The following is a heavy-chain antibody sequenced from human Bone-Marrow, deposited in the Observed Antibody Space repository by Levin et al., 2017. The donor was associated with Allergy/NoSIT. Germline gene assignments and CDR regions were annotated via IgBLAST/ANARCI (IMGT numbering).Heavy chain of an antibody. J-gene: IGHJ3*01. CDR1: GGSISSGDW. V-gene: IGHV4-4*02. CDR3: ARVPQRHSSGWYWKDAFDL. Sequence: PSETLSLTCAVSGGSISSGDWWSWVRQPPGKGLEWIGEVYHNGDADYHPSLQGRVTISVDKFKNHFSLILTSVTAADTAVFYCARVPQRHSSGWYWKDAFDLWGPGTMVTVSS. D-gene: IGHD6-19*01. CDR2: VYHNGDA.